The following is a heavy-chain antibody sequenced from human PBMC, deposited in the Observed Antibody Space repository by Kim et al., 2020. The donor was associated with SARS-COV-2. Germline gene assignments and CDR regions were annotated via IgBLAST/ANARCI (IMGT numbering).Heavy chain of an antibody. CDR3: ARGRDYGDYFLFY. Sequence: SVKVSCKASGGTFSSYAISWVRQAPGQGLEWMGGIIPIFGTANYAQKFQGRVTITADESTSTAYMELSSLRSEDTAVYYCARGRDYGDYFLFYWGQGTLVTVSS. D-gene: IGHD4-17*01. J-gene: IGHJ4*02. CDR1: GGTFSSYA. CDR2: IIPIFGTA. V-gene: IGHV1-69*13.